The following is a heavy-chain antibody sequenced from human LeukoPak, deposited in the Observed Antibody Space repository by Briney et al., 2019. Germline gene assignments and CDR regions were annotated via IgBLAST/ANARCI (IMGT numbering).Heavy chain of an antibody. J-gene: IGHJ5*02. CDR3: AREGSSGWYRRYWFDP. CDR2: IYHSGST. CDR1: GGSISSSNW. V-gene: IGHV4-4*02. D-gene: IGHD6-19*01. Sequence: SGTLSLTCAVSGGSISSSNWWSWLRQPPGKGLEWIGEIYHSGSTNYNPSLKSRVTISVDKSKNQFSLKLSSVTAADTAVYYCAREGSSGWYRRYWFDPWGQGTLVTVSS.